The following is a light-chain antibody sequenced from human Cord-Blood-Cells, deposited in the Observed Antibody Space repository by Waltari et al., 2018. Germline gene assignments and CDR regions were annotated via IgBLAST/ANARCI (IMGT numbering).Light chain of an antibody. CDR2: DAS. J-gene: IGKJ2*01. V-gene: IGKV1-5*01. CDR1: QSISSW. CDR3: QQYNSYSMYT. Sequence: DIQMTQSPSTLSASVGDRVNIPCRASQSISSWLAWYQQKPGKAPKLLIYDASSLESGVPSRFSGSGSGTEFTLTISSLQPDDFATYYCQQYNSYSMYTFGQGTKLEIK.